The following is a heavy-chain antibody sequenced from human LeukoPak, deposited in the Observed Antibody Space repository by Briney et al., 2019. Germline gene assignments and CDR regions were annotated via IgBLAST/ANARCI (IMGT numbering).Heavy chain of an antibody. Sequence: PGGSLRLSCAASGFTFDDYAMHWVRQAPGKGLERVSGISRNSGSIGYADSVKGRFTISRDNAKNSLYLQMNGLRAEDTALYYCAKGPGYYDFWSGLPYYFDYWGQGTLVTVSS. D-gene: IGHD3-3*01. J-gene: IGHJ4*02. V-gene: IGHV3-9*01. CDR3: AKGPGYYDFWSGLPYYFDY. CDR1: GFTFDDYA. CDR2: ISRNSGSI.